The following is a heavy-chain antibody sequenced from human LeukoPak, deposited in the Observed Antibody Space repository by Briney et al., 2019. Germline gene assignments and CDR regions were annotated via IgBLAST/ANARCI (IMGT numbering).Heavy chain of an antibody. V-gene: IGHV3-30*09. CDR3: AKGYCSGSCYNGLDY. CDR1: GFTFSSYA. CDR2: ISYDGSNK. J-gene: IGHJ4*02. D-gene: IGHD2-15*01. Sequence: GGSLRLSCAASGFTFSSYAMHWVRQAPGKGLEWVAVISYDGSNKYYADSVKGRLAISRDSSKNTLYLQMNSLRAEDTAVYYCAKGYCSGSCYNGLDYWGQGTLVTVSS.